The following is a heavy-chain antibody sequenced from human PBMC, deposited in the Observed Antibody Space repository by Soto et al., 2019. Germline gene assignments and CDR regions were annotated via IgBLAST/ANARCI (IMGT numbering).Heavy chain of an antibody. V-gene: IGHV3-30*18. CDR2: MSYDGRNQ. CDR3: AKGGWYTSSSRSDC. D-gene: IGHD6-6*01. Sequence: QVQLVESGGGVVQPGTSLRLSCSASGFTLSGVDMHWVRQAPGKGLEWVAVMSYDGRNQYYADSVKGRFTVSRDSSKSPLYLQMNSLRTEDAAVYYCAKGGWYTSSSRSDCWGQGTLVTVSS. J-gene: IGHJ4*02. CDR1: GFTLSGVD.